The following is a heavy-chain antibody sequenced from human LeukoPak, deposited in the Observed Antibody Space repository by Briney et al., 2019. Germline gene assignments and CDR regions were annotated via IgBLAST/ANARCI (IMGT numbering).Heavy chain of an antibody. CDR3: ARVRIVASRVNWFDP. D-gene: IGHD5-12*01. J-gene: IGHJ5*02. CDR1: GGSISSYY. Sequence: SETLSLTCTVSGGSISSYYWSWIRQPPGKGLEWIGYIYYSGSTNYNPSLKSRVTISVDTSKNQFSLKLSSVTAADTAVYYSARVRIVASRVNWFDPWGQGTLVTVSS. CDR2: IYYSGST. V-gene: IGHV4-59*01.